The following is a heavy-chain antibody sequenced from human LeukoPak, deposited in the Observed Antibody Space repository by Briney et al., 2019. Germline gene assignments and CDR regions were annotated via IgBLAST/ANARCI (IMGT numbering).Heavy chain of an antibody. CDR2: ISRTGIST. CDR3: AKCGLRDSGSYYNVDH. V-gene: IGHV3-23*01. J-gene: IGHJ4*02. D-gene: IGHD3-10*01. Sequence: GGSLRLSCSASGFTFSSYAMSWVRQAPGKGLGWVSSISRTGISTYCADSVEGRFTISRDNSKNTLYQQMNSLRAEDTAVYYCAKCGLRDSGSYYNVDHWGQGALVTVSS. CDR1: GFTFSSYA.